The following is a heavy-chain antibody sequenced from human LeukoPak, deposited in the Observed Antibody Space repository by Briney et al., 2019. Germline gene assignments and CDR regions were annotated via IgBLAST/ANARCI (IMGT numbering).Heavy chain of an antibody. CDR1: GGFLSDYY. V-gene: IGHV4-59*01. CDR2: IYYSGST. CDR3: ARSQSYYYYYMDV. J-gene: IGHJ6*03. Sequence: PSETLSLTCTVSGGFLSDYYWSWIRQPPGKGLEWIGYIYYSGSTNYNPSLKSRVTISVDTSKNQFSLKLSSVTAADTAVYYCARSQSYYYYYMDVWGKGTTVTISS.